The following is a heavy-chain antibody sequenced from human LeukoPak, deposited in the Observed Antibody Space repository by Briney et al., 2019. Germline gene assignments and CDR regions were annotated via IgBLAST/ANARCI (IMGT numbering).Heavy chain of an antibody. CDR3: ARLAMNDHPFDY. CDR2: INPGNGNT. J-gene: IGHJ4*02. V-gene: IGHV1-3*03. CDR1: GYTFTNHD. Sequence: ASVKVSCKASGYTFTNHDMHWVRQAPGQRLEWMGWINPGNGNTKYSQEFQGRVTLTSDTSASTAYMELNSLRAEDTAVYYCARLAMNDHPFDYWGQGTLVTVSS. D-gene: IGHD1-1*01.